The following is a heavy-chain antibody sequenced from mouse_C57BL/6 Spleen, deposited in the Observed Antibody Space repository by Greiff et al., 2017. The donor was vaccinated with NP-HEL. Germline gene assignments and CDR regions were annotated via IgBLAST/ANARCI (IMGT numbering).Heavy chain of an antibody. J-gene: IGHJ1*03. V-gene: IGHV1-85*01. Sequence: VQLQESGPELVKPGASVKLSCKASGYTFTSYDINWVKQRPGQGLEWIGWIYPRDGSTKYNEKFKGKATLTVDTSSSTAYMELHRLTSEDSAVYFCARSGYYGSSPPWYFDVWGTGTTVTVSS. CDR3: ARSGYYGSSPPWYFDV. CDR1: GYTFTSYD. CDR2: IYPRDGST. D-gene: IGHD1-1*01.